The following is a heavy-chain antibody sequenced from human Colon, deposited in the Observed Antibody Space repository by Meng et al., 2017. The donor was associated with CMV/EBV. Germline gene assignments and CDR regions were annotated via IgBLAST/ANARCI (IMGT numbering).Heavy chain of an antibody. V-gene: IGHV3-53*01. CDR2: IYREGTT. CDR1: GFSVSTMH. Sequence: EVQLLESGGNLVQPGGSLRLSCAASGFSVSTMHMNWVRQAPGKRLEWVSIIYREGTTRYAESVKGRFTISRDNSKNTIYLQMNSLRAEDTAVYCCAKRDTIFWDYWGQGTLVTVSS. D-gene: IGHD3-3*01. J-gene: IGHJ4*02. CDR3: AKRDTIFWDY.